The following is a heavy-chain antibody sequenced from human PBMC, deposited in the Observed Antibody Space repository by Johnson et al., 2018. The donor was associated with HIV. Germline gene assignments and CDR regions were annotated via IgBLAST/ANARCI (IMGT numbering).Heavy chain of an antibody. CDR2: IKQDGSET. CDR1: GFTFSSYW. V-gene: IGHV3-7*01. D-gene: IGHD5-24*01. Sequence: VQLVESGGGLVQPGGSLRLSCAASGFTFSSYWMSWVRQAPGKGLEWVANIKQDGSETYYVDSVKGRFTISRDNSKNKLYLQMNSLRAEDTAVYYCARACRDGYTCDAFDIWGQGTMVTVSS. J-gene: IGHJ3*02. CDR3: ARACRDGYTCDAFDI.